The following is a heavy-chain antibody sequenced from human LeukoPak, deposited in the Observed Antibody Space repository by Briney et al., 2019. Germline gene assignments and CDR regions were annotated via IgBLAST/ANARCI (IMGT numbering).Heavy chain of an antibody. CDR3: AKRPSDYGDYVSYFDY. V-gene: IGHV3-30*18. D-gene: IGHD4-17*01. J-gene: IGHJ4*02. Sequence: GGSLRLSCAASGFSFISYGMHWVRQAPGKGLEWVGVISNDGRSKDYADSVKGRFTISRDNSKDTLYLQMNSLRDEDTAVYYCAKRPSDYGDYVSYFDYWGQGTLVTVSS. CDR2: ISNDGRSK. CDR1: GFSFISYG.